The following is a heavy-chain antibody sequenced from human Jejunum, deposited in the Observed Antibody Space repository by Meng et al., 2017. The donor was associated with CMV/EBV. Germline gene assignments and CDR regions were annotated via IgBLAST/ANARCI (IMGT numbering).Heavy chain of an antibody. Sequence: QLPQSGGEVKKPSASVVVSCRSSGYTFTHHGISWIRQAPGQGLEWLGWISCYNGDTIYAQKVQGRFTMTMDKSASTAYMDLRSLRSDDTAIYYCARDPSNTSGRYAYFDSWGQGTLVTVSS. J-gene: IGHJ4*02. D-gene: IGHD6-19*01. CDR1: GYTFTHHG. CDR2: ISCYNGDT. CDR3: ARDPSNTSGRYAYFDS. V-gene: IGHV1-18*01.